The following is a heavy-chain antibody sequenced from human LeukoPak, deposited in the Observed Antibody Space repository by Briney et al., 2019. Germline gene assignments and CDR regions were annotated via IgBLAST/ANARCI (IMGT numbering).Heavy chain of an antibody. CDR2: IKQDGNEK. D-gene: IGHD5-18*01. CDR3: ARDIVGYIYGLGRITLGFDS. V-gene: IGHV3-7*01. Sequence: AGGSLRLSCAASGFSFSTYWMTWVRQAPGKGLEWVANIKQDGNEKFYVDSVKGRFTISRDNAKNSLYVQMNSLRVEDTAVYYCARDIVGYIYGLGRITLGFDSWGQGTVVTVSS. J-gene: IGHJ4*02. CDR1: GFSFSTYW.